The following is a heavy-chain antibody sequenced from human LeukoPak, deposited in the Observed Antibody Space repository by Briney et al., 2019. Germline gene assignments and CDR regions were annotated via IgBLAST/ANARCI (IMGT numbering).Heavy chain of an antibody. Sequence: PGGSLRLSCAASGFTFSSSNMRWVRQAPGKGLEWVSYITGSSSAMYYADSVKGRFTISRDNAKDSLFLQMNGLRAEDTAVYYCASDVVGGTTNYWGQGTLVTVSS. CDR2: ITGSSSAM. CDR1: GFTFSSSN. CDR3: ASDVVGGTTNY. D-gene: IGHD1-26*01. J-gene: IGHJ4*02. V-gene: IGHV3-48*01.